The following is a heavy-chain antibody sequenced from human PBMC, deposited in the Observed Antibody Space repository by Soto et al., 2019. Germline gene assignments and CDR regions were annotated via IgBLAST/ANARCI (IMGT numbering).Heavy chain of an antibody. CDR1: GGSISSDH. CDR3: ARDHALLSYYYMDD. Sequence: QVQLQESGPGLVKPSETLSLTCTVSGGSISSDHWSWIRQAPGKGLEWIGYIYYSGSTNYNPSLKSRVTISVDTSRHQFSLRLSSVTAADTAVCYCARDHALLSYYYMDDWGKGTPVPVSS. J-gene: IGHJ6*03. CDR2: IYYSGST. V-gene: IGHV4-59*01. D-gene: IGHD3-10*01.